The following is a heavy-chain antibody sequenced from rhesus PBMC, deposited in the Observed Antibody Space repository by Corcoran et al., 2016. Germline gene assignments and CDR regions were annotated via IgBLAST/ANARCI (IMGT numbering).Heavy chain of an antibody. Sequence: QVQLQESGPGLVKPSETLTLTCAVSGGSITTYYWSWIRQPPGKGLEWIGRLHGSVGDINYSPSLKSRVTISIDTSKNQLSLKLTSVTAADTAVYFCAKLISSWNNPAFDFWGQGLRVTVSS. CDR2: LHGSVGDI. D-gene: IGHD1-20*01. CDR1: GGSITTYY. V-gene: IGHV4-160*01. CDR3: AKLISSWNNPAFDF. J-gene: IGHJ3*01.